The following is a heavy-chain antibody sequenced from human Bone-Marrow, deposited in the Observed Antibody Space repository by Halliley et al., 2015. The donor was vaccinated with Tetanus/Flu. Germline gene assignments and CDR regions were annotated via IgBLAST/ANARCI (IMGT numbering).Heavy chain of an antibody. D-gene: IGHD1-20*01. Sequence: SLRLSCAASGFTFSNYGMHWVRQAPGKGLEWLAVISYDGYTTFYADSVRGRFTISRDNSKNTVDLQMSSLRREDTAVFYCAKEHHSWKTPVRFDYWGQGILVTVSS. V-gene: IGHV3-30*18. CDR3: AKEHHSWKTPVRFDY. CDR1: GFTFSNYG. J-gene: IGHJ4*02. CDR2: ISYDGYTT.